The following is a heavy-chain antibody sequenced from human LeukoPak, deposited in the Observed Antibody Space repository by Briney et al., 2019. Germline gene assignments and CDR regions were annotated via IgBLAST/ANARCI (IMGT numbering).Heavy chain of an antibody. V-gene: IGHV1-2*02. CDR1: GYTFTGYY. CDR3: ARDLFRRSIAAAGIYSGY. Sequence: ASVKISCKASGYTFTGYYMHWVRQAPGQGLEWMGWINPNSGGTNYAQKFQGRVTMTRDTSISTAYMELSRLRSDDTAVYYCARDLFRRSIAAAGIYSGYWGRGTLVTVSS. CDR2: INPNSGGT. D-gene: IGHD6-13*01. J-gene: IGHJ4*02.